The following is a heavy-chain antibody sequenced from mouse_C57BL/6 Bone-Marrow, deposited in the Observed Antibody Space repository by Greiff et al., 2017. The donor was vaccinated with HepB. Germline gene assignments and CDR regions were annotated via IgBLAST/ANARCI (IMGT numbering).Heavy chain of an antibody. V-gene: IGHV5-12*01. CDR2: ISNGGGST. CDR1: GFTFSDYY. Sequence: DVHLVESGGGLVQPGGSLKLSCAASGFTFSDYYMYWVRQTPEKRLEWVAYISNGGGSTYYPDTVKGRFTISRDNAKNTLYLQMSRLKSKDTAMYYCARHYLFAYWGQGTLVTVSA. J-gene: IGHJ3*01. CDR3: ARHYLFAY.